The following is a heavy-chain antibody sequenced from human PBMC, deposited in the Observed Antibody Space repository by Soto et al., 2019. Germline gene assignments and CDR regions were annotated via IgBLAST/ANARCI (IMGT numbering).Heavy chain of an antibody. Sequence: ASVKFSCKASGHTFTSYYMHWVRQAPGQGLECMGIINPSCGSTSYAQKFQGRVTMTRXTXXSXXXMXLXXLRXDDTAVYYCAREEYRQVDHWGQGTLVTVSS. J-gene: IGHJ5*02. CDR1: GHTFTSYY. D-gene: IGHD3-16*02. V-gene: IGHV1-46*01. CDR3: AREEYRQVDH. CDR2: INPSCGST.